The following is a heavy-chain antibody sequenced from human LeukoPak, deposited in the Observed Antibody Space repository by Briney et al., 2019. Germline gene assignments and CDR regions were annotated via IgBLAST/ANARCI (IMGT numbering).Heavy chain of an antibody. CDR2: ISSSSSYI. D-gene: IGHD6-13*01. V-gene: IGHV3-21*01. CDR1: GFTFSSYS. CDR3: ARDVGMYSSSWFSFDY. Sequence: GGSLRLSCAASGFTFSSYSMNWVRQAPGKGLEWVSSISSSSSYIYYADSVKGRFTISRDNAKNSLYLQMNSLRAEDTAVYYCARDVGMYSSSWFSFDYWGQGTLVTVSS. J-gene: IGHJ4*02.